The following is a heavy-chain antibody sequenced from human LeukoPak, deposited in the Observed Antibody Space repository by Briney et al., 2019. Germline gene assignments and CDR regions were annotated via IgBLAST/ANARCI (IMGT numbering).Heavy chain of an antibody. J-gene: IGHJ4*02. V-gene: IGHV3-30-3*01. CDR1: GFTFSSYA. Sequence: PGGSLRLSCAASGFTFSSYAMHWVRQAPGKGLEWVAVISYDGSNKYYADSVKGRFTISRDNSKNTLYLQMNSLRAEDTAVYYCARDGLTYYYGSGSYHPYYWGQGTLVTVSS. D-gene: IGHD3-10*01. CDR2: ISYDGSNK. CDR3: ARDGLTYYYGSGSYHPYY.